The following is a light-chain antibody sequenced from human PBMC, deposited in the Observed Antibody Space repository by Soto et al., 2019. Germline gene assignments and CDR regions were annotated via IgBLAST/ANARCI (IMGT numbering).Light chain of an antibody. Sequence: DIQVTQSPPTLSASVGDRVTITCLASQTIRTWMAWYQQKPGKAPKLLVYDASTLQSGVASRFSGSGSGTEFTLIISGLQPDDSATYYCQQYTNTNNPWMFGQGTKVEI. CDR2: DAS. CDR1: QTIRTW. J-gene: IGKJ1*01. V-gene: IGKV1-5*01. CDR3: QQYTNTNNPWM.